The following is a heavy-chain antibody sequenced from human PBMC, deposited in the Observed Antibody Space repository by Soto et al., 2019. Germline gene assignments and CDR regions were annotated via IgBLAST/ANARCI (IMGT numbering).Heavy chain of an antibody. V-gene: IGHV1-18*01. CDR3: ARDLGGWSTGWFDP. CDR1: GYTFSSYG. J-gene: IGHJ5*02. CDR2: ISAHKGNV. D-gene: IGHD6-19*01. Sequence: QVQLVQSGAEVKKPGASVKVSCKASGYTFSSYGISWVRQAPGQGLEWVGWISAHKGNVKYAQKLQGRVTLTTDTSTGTAYMDLRSLRSDDTAVYYCARDLGGWSTGWFDPWGQGTLVTVSS.